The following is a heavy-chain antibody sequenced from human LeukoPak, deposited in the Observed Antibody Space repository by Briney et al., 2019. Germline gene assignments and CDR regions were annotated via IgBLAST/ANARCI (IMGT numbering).Heavy chain of an antibody. J-gene: IGHJ6*03. CDR2: IHNSGTT. V-gene: IGHV4-34*01. Sequence: SETLSLTCAVSGGPFSGYFWSWIRQSSGKGLEWIGEIHNSGTTNYNPSLKSRVTISVDTSKNQFSLKLSSVTAADTAVYYCARPIAAAGTFYMDVWGKGTTVTVSS. CDR3: ARPIAAAGTFYMDV. CDR1: GGPFSGYF. D-gene: IGHD6-13*01.